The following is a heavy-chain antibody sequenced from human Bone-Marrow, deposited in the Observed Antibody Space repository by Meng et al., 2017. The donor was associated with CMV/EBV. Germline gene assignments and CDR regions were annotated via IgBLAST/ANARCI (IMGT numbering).Heavy chain of an antibody. Sequence: GESLKISCAASGFTFSSYWMSWVRQAPGKGLEWVANIKLDGSEKYYVDSVKGRFTISRDNAKNSLYLQMNSLRAEDTAVYYCARIYYDFWSGYHALTADYWGQGTLVTVSS. D-gene: IGHD3-3*01. CDR1: GFTFSSYW. V-gene: IGHV3-7*01. J-gene: IGHJ4*02. CDR2: IKLDGSEK. CDR3: ARIYYDFWSGYHALTADY.